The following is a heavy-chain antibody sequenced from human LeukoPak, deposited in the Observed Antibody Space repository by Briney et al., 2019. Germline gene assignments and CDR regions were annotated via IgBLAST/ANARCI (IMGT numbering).Heavy chain of an antibody. V-gene: IGHV3-74*01. CDR3: TRDVSYASDY. Sequence: GGSLRLSCAASGLTFRSNWMHWVRQAPGKGLVWVSRINRDGSSTDYADSVKGRFTISRDNAKNTLYLQMNSLRAEDTAVYYCTRDVSYASDYWGQGTLVTVSS. D-gene: IGHD3-16*01. CDR1: GLTFRSNW. CDR2: INRDGSST. J-gene: IGHJ4*02.